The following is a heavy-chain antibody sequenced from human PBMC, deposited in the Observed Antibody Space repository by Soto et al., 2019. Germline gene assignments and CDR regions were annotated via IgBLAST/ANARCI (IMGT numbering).Heavy chain of an antibody. J-gene: IGHJ6*02. V-gene: IGHV3-30-3*01. CDR3: ARAGDVYDFWIGSLARYYYGMDV. CDR1: GFTFSHYA. Sequence: QPGGSLRLSCAASGFTFSHYAIHWVRQAPGKGLEWVAVTSYDGSNKYYTDSVEGRFTISRDNSKNTVFLQMNSLRPEDTALYYCARAGDVYDFWIGSLARYYYGMDVWGRGTTVTVSS. CDR2: TSYDGSNK. D-gene: IGHD3-3*01.